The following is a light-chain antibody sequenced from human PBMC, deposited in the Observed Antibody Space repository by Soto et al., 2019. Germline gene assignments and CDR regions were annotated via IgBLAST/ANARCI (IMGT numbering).Light chain of an antibody. CDR3: FSFTTDWTHV. V-gene: IGLV2-14*01. Sequence: QSVLTQPASVSGSPGQSITISCTGSSSDIGAYNYVSRFQQYPGKAPKLIISEVSNRPSGVSNRFSGSKSGTAASLTISGLQTEDEADYFCFSFTTDWTHVFGTGTKVTV. J-gene: IGLJ1*01. CDR1: SSDIGAYNY. CDR2: EVS.